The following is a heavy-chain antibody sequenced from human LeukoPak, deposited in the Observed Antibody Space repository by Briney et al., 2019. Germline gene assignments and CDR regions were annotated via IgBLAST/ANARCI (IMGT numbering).Heavy chain of an antibody. CDR2: FSGNGKTT. J-gene: IGHJ5*01. V-gene: IGHV3-43*01. Sequence: PGGSLRLSCAASGFTFRAYTMHWFRQAPGKGLEWVSLFSGNGKTTYYADSVKGRFTISRDNSKNSLYLQMNSPESDDTALYYCAKEGGTMFFDSWGQGTLVTVSS. D-gene: IGHD3-3*01. CDR3: AKEGGTMFFDS. CDR1: GFTFRAYT.